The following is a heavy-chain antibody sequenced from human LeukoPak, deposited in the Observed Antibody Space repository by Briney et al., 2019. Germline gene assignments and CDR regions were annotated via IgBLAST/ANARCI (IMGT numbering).Heavy chain of an antibody. CDR2: FFYSGTT. CDR3: AALVYSGSRYHFDT. V-gene: IGHV4-59*02. CDR1: NGAVKNYY. D-gene: IGHD1-26*01. Sequence: PSETLSLTCSVSNGAVKNYYWTWIRQPPGQGLEWIGNFFYSGTTTYRASLDSRLIISVDNSKNTVSLRLFSVTAADTAVYYCAALVYSGSRYHFDTWGQGTLVTVSS. J-gene: IGHJ4*02.